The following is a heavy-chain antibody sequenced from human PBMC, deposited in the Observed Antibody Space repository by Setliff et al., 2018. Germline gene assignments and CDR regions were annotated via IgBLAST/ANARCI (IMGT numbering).Heavy chain of an antibody. D-gene: IGHD5-18*01. CDR1: GGTFSSYG. CDR3: AREGVDTRSSTDYRYYMDV. V-gene: IGHV1-69*05. Sequence: GASVKVSCKASGGTFSSYGISWVRQAPGQGLEWLGGTIPNFDTTNYAQEFQGRVTIITDESTSTAYMELSSLRLEDTAVYYCAREGVDTRSSTDYRYYMDVWGKGTTVTVSS. J-gene: IGHJ6*03. CDR2: TIPNFDTT.